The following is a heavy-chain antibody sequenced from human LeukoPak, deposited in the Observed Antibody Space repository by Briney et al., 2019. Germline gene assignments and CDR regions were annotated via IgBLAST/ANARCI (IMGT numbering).Heavy chain of an antibody. Sequence: PSETLSLTCTVSGYSISSGYYWGWIRQPPGKGLEWIGSIYHSGSTYYNPSLKSRVTVSVDTSKNQFSLKLSSVTAADTAVYYCTSFGAMVRSSVAFDYWGQGTLVTVSS. D-gene: IGHD3-10*01. V-gene: IGHV4-38-2*02. J-gene: IGHJ4*02. CDR3: TSFGAMVRSSVAFDY. CDR2: IYHSGST. CDR1: GYSISSGYY.